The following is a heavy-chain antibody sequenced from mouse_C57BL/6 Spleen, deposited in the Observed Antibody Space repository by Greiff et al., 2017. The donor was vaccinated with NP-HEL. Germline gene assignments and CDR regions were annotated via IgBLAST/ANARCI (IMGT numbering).Heavy chain of an antibody. CDR2: IDPSDSYT. V-gene: IGHV1-69*01. Sequence: QVQLQQPGTELVKPGASVKLSCKASGYTFTSYWMHWVKQRPGQGLEWIGEIDPSDSYTNYNQKFKGKSTLTVDKSSSTAYMQLSSQTSEDSAVYYCARGGLLRNAMDYWGQGTSVTVSS. CDR3: ARGGLLRNAMDY. D-gene: IGHD2-3*01. J-gene: IGHJ4*01. CDR1: GYTFTSYW.